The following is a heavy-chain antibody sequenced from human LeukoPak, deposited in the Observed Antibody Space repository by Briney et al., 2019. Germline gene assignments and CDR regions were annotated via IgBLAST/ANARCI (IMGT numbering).Heavy chain of an antibody. V-gene: IGHV4-34*01. CDR3: GVSSSSSKGSFDY. Sequence: SETLSLTCAVYGGSFRGYYWSWIRQPPGKGLEWIGEINHSGSTNYNPSLKSRVTISVDTSKHQFSLKLSSVTAADTAVYYCGVSSSSSKGSFDYWGQGTLVTVSS. CDR1: GGSFRGYY. D-gene: IGHD2-2*01. CDR2: INHSGST. J-gene: IGHJ4*02.